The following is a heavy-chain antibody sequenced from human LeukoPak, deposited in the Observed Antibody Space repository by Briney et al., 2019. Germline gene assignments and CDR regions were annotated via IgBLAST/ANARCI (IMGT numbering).Heavy chain of an antibody. CDR3: ARRYSYGNHFDY. V-gene: IGHV3-7*01. CDR2: IKQDGSGK. CDR1: GFTFSSYW. D-gene: IGHD5-18*01. Sequence: GGSLRLSCAGSGFTFSSYWMSWVRQAPGKGLEWVANIKQDGSGKYYVDSVKGRFTISRDNAKNSLYLQMNSLRAEDTAVYYCARRYSYGNHFDYWGQGTLVTVSS. J-gene: IGHJ4*02.